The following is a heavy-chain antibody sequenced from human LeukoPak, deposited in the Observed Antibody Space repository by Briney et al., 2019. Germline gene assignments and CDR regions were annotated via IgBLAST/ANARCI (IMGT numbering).Heavy chain of an antibody. V-gene: IGHV3-48*02. CDR1: GFTFGTYS. Sequence: PGGSLRLSCAASGFTFGTYSMNWVRQAPGKGLEWVSYVSSSSNTIYYADSVKGRFTISRDNAKNSLYLQMNSLRDEDTAVYYCARDILTKQAYSGYDNWGQGTLVTVSS. CDR3: ARDILTKQAYSGYDN. J-gene: IGHJ4*02. D-gene: IGHD5-12*01. CDR2: VSSSSNTI.